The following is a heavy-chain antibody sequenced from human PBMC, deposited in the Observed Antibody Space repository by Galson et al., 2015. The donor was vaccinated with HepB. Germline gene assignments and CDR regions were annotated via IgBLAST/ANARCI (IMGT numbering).Heavy chain of an antibody. V-gene: IGHV2-5*02. CDR3: ARRLRFQGFDF. D-gene: IGHD3-3*01. CDR2: IYWDDDK. Sequence: PALVKPTQTLTLTCTFSGFSFRTSEVGVGWIRQPPRKALEWLALIYWDDDKRYNPSLRSRLTITKDTSKNQVVLKMTYMDSLDTATYYCARRLRFQGFDFWGRGTLVTVSS. CDR1: GFSFRTSEVG. J-gene: IGHJ4*02.